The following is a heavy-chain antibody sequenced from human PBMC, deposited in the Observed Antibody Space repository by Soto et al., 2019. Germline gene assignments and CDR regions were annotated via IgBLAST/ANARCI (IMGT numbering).Heavy chain of an antibody. V-gene: IGHV4-39*01. J-gene: IGHJ4*02. Sequence: QLQLQESGPGLVKPSETLSLTCTVSGGSISSSSYYWGWIRQPPGKGLEWIGSIYYSGSTYYNPSLKSRVTISVDTSKNQFSLKLSSVTAADTAVYYCARLRYYGSGRPFDYWGQGTLVTVSS. CDR1: GGSISSSSYY. CDR3: ARLRYYGSGRPFDY. D-gene: IGHD3-10*01. CDR2: IYYSGST.